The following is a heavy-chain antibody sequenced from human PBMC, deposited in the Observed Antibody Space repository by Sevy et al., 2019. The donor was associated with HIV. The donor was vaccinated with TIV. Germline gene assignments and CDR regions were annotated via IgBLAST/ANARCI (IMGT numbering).Heavy chain of an antibody. CDR1: GGSFSGYY. V-gene: IGHV4-34*01. CDR3: ARAAPGYYDFWSGSLRFDP. D-gene: IGHD3-3*01. CDR2: INHSGST. Sequence: SETQSLTCAVYGGSFSGYYWSWIRQPPGKGLEWIGEINHSGSTNYNPSLKSRVTISVDTSKNQFSLKLSSVTAADTAVYYCARAAPGYYDFWSGSLRFDPWGQGTLVTVSS. J-gene: IGHJ5*02.